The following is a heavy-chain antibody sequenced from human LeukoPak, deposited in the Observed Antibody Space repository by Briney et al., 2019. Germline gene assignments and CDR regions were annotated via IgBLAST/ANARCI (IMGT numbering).Heavy chain of an antibody. Sequence: PGGSLRLSCAASGLTFSSYGMHWVRQAPGKGLEWVAVIWYDGSNKYYADSVKGRFTIPRDNSKNTLYLQMNSLRAEDTAVYYCARVRTGYSSGWYSAFDYWGQGTLVTVSS. V-gene: IGHV3-33*01. D-gene: IGHD6-19*01. J-gene: IGHJ4*02. CDR3: ARVRTGYSSGWYSAFDY. CDR1: GLTFSSYG. CDR2: IWYDGSNK.